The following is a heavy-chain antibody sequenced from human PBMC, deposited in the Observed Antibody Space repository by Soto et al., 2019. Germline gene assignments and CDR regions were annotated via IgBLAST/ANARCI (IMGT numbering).Heavy chain of an antibody. CDR3: ARGRGVTGTRLPYYYYMDV. J-gene: IGHJ6*03. CDR2: INHSGST. Sequence: SETLSLTCAVSGGSISSCCYCWSWIRQPPGMGLEWIGEINHSGSTNYNPSLKSRVTISVDTSKNQFSLKLSSVTAADTAVYYCARGRGVTGTRLPYYYYMDVWGKGTTVTVSS. CDR1: GGSISSCCYC. V-gene: IGHV4-34*01. D-gene: IGHD1-7*01.